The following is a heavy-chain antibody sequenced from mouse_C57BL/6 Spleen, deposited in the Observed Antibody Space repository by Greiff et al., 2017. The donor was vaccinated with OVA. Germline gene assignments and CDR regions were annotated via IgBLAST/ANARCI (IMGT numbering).Heavy chain of an antibody. J-gene: IGHJ4*01. Sequence: QVQLQQPGAELVRPGSSVKLSCKASGYTFTSYWMHWVKQRPIQGLEWIGNIDPSDSETHYNQKFKDKATLTVDKSSSTAYMQLSSLTSEDSAVYYCARDLYYGSAMDYWGQGTSVTVSS. CDR1: GYTFTSYW. V-gene: IGHV1-52*01. CDR2: IDPSDSET. CDR3: ARDLYYGSAMDY. D-gene: IGHD1-1*01.